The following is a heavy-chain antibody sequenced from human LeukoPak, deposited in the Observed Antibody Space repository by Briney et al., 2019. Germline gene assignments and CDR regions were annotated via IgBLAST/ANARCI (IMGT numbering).Heavy chain of an antibody. J-gene: IGHJ5*02. CDR2: ISGGGGST. Sequence: GGSLRLSCAASEFTFSNYAMNWVRQAPGKGLEWVSGISGGGGSTYYADSVKGRFTISRDNSKNTLYLQMDSLRAEDTALYYCAKGSGINHYHWIDTWGQATLPTVSS. CDR1: EFTFSNYA. V-gene: IGHV3-23*01. D-gene: IGHD1-14*01. CDR3: AKGSGINHYHWIDT.